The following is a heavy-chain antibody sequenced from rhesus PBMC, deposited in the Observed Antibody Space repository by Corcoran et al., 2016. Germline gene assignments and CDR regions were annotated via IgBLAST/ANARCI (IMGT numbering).Heavy chain of an antibody. Sequence: EVQLVPSGAEVKRPGEFLKLSCKNSGYSFTSYWISGVRQMPGKGLEWMGAIDPSDSDTKYSPSFQGQVTISADKSISTAYLQWSSLKASDSATYYCASGSSFVYWGQGVLVTVSS. CDR2: IDPSDSDT. V-gene: IGHV5-2*01. CDR1: GYSFTSYW. J-gene: IGHJ4*01. D-gene: IGHD6-43*01. CDR3: ASGSSFVY.